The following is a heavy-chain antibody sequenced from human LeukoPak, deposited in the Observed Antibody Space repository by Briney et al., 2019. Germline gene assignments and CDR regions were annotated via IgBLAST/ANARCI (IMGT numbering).Heavy chain of an antibody. CDR3: AREYGDYVLSAFDI. CDR1: GFTFSDYH. Sequence: GGSLRLSCVASGFTFSDYHMSWIRQAPGKGLEWVSYISSSGSTIYYADSVKGRFTISRDNAKNSLYVQMNSLRAEDTAVYYCAREYGDYVLSAFDIWGQGTMVTVSS. CDR2: ISSSGSTI. J-gene: IGHJ3*02. V-gene: IGHV3-11*01. D-gene: IGHD4-17*01.